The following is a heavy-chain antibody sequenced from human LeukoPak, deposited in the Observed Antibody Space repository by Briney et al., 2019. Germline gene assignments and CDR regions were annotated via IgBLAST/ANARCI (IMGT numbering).Heavy chain of an antibody. CDR2: INAGNGNT. J-gene: IGHJ3*02. CDR1: GYTFTSYA. V-gene: IGHV1-3*01. D-gene: IGHD3-22*01. CDR3: ARVGDYYDSSGYPLAPDAFDI. Sequence: ASVKVSCKASGYTFTSYAMHWVRQAPGQRLEWMGWINAGNGNTKYSQKFQGRVTITRDTSASTAYMELSSLRSGDTAVYYCARVGDYYDSSGYPLAPDAFDIWGQGTMVTVSS.